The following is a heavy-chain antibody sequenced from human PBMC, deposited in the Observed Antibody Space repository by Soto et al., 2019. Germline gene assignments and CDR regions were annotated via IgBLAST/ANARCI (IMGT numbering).Heavy chain of an antibody. J-gene: IGHJ4*02. CDR3: VRGEGGWETY. Sequence: EVQLMESGGGLVQPGGSLRLSCAASGFTFSSYWMHWVRQAPGKGLVWVSRIDSDGSSTTYADSVKGRFTISRDNAKNTLYLQMNSLRAEDTAVYYCVRGEGGWETYWGQGTLVTVSS. D-gene: IGHD6-19*01. V-gene: IGHV3-74*01. CDR1: GFTFSSYW. CDR2: IDSDGSST.